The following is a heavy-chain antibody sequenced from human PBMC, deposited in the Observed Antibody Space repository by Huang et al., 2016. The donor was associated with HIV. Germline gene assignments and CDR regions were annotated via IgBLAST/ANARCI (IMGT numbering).Heavy chain of an antibody. CDR2: IYNSGVT. CDR1: GCSINSVTYY. J-gene: IGHJ4*02. V-gene: IGHV4-61*09. CDR3: AREALRPGAGIKGYFDY. Sequence: QVQLQESGPGLVKPSQTLSLTCTVSGCSINSVTYYWSWIRQPAGKGLEWIGHIYNSGVTNHSPSPKRRGTVAVDTSKNQFSLKLSFVAAADTAVYYCAREALRPGAGIKGYFDYWGPGTRVTVSS. D-gene: IGHD6-19*01.